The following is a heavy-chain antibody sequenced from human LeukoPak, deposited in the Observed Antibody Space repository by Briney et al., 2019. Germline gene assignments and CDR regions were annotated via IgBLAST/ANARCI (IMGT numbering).Heavy chain of an antibody. V-gene: IGHV4-4*08. CDR1: DGSISSRY. CDR2: VYTSGNT. J-gene: IGHJ3*02. CDR3: ARDQGYSTFFAFDI. Sequence: PSETLSLTCTVSDGSISSRYWSWIRQPPGKGLEWIGRVYTSGNTNYNPSLKSRVTISVDTSKNQFSLKLTSVTAADTAVYYCARDQGYSTFFAFDIWGQGTIVTVSS. D-gene: IGHD5-12*01.